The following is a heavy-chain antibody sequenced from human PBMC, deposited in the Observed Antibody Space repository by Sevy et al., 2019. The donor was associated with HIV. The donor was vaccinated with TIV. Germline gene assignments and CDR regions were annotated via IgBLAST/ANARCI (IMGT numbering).Heavy chain of an antibody. CDR3: AKDMGGIETLDYYSYYGMDV. Sequence: GGSLRLSCAASGFRFDDYAMHWVRQVPGKSPEWVSGISWNSYRIAYADSVRGRFTISRDNAKNSLSLQMNSLRVEDTALYYCAKDMGGIETLDYYSYYGMDVWGQGTTVTVSS. V-gene: IGHV3-9*01. D-gene: IGHD2-21*01. CDR2: ISWNSYRI. J-gene: IGHJ6*02. CDR1: GFRFDDYA.